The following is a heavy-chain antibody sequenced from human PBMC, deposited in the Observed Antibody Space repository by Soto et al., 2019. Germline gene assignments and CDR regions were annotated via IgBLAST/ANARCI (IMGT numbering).Heavy chain of an antibody. Sequence: EVQLVDSGGGLVKPGGSLRLSCEASGLSFSNAWMNWVRQAPGKGLEWVGRIKTRDAGERTNYAAPVQGRFTISRDDSKNTLYLQMNSLKTEDTAVYYCTTGSVEGFWGQGTTVTVSS. CDR2: IKTRDAGERT. J-gene: IGHJ6*02. CDR1: GLSFSNAW. CDR3: TTGSVEGF. V-gene: IGHV3-15*07. D-gene: IGHD2-15*01.